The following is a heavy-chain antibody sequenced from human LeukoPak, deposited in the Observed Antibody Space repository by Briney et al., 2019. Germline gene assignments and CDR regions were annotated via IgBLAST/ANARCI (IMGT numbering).Heavy chain of an antibody. D-gene: IGHD3-9*01. CDR1: GFTFDDYA. V-gene: IGHV3-9*01. CDR3: AKDGPSYNILTGFRRTSAYYFDY. J-gene: IGHJ4*02. CDR2: ISWNSDTR. Sequence: GGSLRLSCAVSGFTFDDYAMHWVRQVPGKGLEWVAGISWNSDTRGYVDSVKGRFTISRDNSKNTLFLQMHSLRVDDTAVYYCAKDGPSYNILTGFRRTSAYYFDYWGQGTLVTVS.